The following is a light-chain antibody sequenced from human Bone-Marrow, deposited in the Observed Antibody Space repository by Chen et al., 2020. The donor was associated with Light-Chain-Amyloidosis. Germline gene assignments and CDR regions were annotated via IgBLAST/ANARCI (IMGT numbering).Light chain of an antibody. CDR1: SSDFGGYNR. CDR3: STYMTTSHVV. V-gene: IGLV2-18*02. Sequence: QSALTQPPFVSGSPGQSVTISCTGSSSDFGGYNRVSWFQQPPGTAPRLIMSEVSIRPSGVPDPFSGSQSVDTASLTISGLQPRDEADYYGSTYMTTSHVVFGRGTKLTVL. CDR2: EVS. J-gene: IGLJ2*01.